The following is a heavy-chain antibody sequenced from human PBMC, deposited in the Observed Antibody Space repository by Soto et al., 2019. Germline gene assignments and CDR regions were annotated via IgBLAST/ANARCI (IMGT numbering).Heavy chain of an antibody. Sequence: GGSLRLSCAASGFTFSNYNMNWVRQAPGKGLEWVSSISSSSTYIYYADSVKGRFTISRDNAKNSLDLQMNSLRAEDTAVYYCARRMATINAFDIWGQGTMVTVSS. CDR1: GFTFSNYN. J-gene: IGHJ3*02. D-gene: IGHD5-12*01. CDR2: ISSSSTYI. V-gene: IGHV3-21*01. CDR3: ARRMATINAFDI.